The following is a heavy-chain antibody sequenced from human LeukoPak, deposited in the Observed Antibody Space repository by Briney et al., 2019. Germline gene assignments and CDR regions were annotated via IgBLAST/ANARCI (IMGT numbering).Heavy chain of an antibody. CDR1: GFTFSDYY. Sequence: GGSLRLSCAASGFTFSDYYMSWIRPAPGKGLEWVSYISSSGSTIYYADSVKGRFTISRDNAKNSLYLQMNSLRAEDTAVYYCATAMIGLYYFDYWGQGTLVTVSS. CDR3: ATAMIGLYYFDY. J-gene: IGHJ4*02. D-gene: IGHD3-22*01. V-gene: IGHV3-11*01. CDR2: ISSSGSTI.